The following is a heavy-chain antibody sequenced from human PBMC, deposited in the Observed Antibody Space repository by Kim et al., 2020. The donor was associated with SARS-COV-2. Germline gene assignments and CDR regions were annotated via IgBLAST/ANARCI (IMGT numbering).Heavy chain of an antibody. J-gene: IGHJ4*02. V-gene: IGHV3-30-3*01. Sequence: GGSLRLSCAASGFTFSSYAMHWVRQAPGKGLEWVTVISYDESNKYYADSVKGRFTISRVNSKNTLYLQMNSLRAEDTAVYYCARGFGHQLLYLPFDYWGQGTLVTVSS. CDR2: ISYDESNK. CDR3: ARGFGHQLLYLPFDY. D-gene: IGHD2-2*02. CDR1: GFTFSSYA.